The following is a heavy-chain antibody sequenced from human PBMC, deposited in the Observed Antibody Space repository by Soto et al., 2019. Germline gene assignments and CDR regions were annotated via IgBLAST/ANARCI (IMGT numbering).Heavy chain of an antibody. D-gene: IGHD6-13*01. CDR1: GYTFTSYG. Sequence: GASVKVSCKASGYTFTSYGISWVRQAPGQGLEWMGWISAYNGNTNYAQKLQGRVTMTTDTSTSTAYMELRSLRSDDTAVYYCARGSDYSRPRVGRPWPLDYWGQGTLVTVSS. CDR2: ISAYNGNT. V-gene: IGHV1-18*04. J-gene: IGHJ4*02. CDR3: ARGSDYSRPRVGRPWPLDY.